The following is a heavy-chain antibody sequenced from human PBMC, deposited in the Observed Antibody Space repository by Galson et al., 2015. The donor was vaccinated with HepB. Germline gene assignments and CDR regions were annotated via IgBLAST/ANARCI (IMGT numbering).Heavy chain of an antibody. CDR3: ATPPGAGDSSVFLYFQH. D-gene: IGHD3-22*01. V-gene: IGHV3-23*01. CDR1: GFTFSNYA. CDR2: ISDRGGST. J-gene: IGHJ1*01. Sequence: SLRLSCAASGFTFSNYAMSWVRQAPGKGLEWVSTISDRGGSTYFADSVRGRFTISRDNSKNTLYLQMNSLRAEDTAVYYCATPPGAGDSSVFLYFQHWGQGTLVTVSS.